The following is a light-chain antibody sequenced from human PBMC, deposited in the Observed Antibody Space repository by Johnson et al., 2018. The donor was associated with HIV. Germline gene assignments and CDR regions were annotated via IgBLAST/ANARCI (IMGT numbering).Light chain of an antibody. Sequence: QSVLTQPPSVSAAPGQKVTISCSGSNSNIGNNYVSWYQQLPGTAPKLLIYDNNKRPSGIPDRLSGSKSGTSATLGITGLPTGDEADYYCGTWDSSLSARYVFGTGTKVTVL. V-gene: IGLV1-51*01. CDR1: NSNIGNNY. CDR2: DNN. J-gene: IGLJ1*01. CDR3: GTWDSSLSARYV.